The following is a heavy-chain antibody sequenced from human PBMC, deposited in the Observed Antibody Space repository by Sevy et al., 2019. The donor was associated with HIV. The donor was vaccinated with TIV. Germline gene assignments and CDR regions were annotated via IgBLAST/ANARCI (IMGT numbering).Heavy chain of an antibody. Sequence: GGSLRLSCTTSGFTFGDYGMSWFRQAPGKGLEWIGFIRSKPYGGATEYAASVKGRFTISRDDSKSIASLQMSSLKIEDTAVYYCSRLPPPRLCSSASCYEGDYYYYGMDVWGQGTTVTVSS. CDR2: IRSKPYGGAT. J-gene: IGHJ6*02. D-gene: IGHD2-2*01. CDR3: SRLPPPRLCSSASCYEGDYYYYGMDV. V-gene: IGHV3-49*03. CDR1: GFTFGDYG.